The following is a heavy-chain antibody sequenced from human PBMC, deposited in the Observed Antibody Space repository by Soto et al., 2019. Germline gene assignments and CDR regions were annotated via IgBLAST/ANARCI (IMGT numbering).Heavy chain of an antibody. CDR3: IRDLRSGDF. J-gene: IGHJ4*02. CDR2: IAGEGIST. Sequence: EVQLVESGGGLVQPGGSLRLSCAASGFTFSRYWMHWVRQAPGKGLVWVSRIAGEGISTNYADSVKGRFTASRDNAKNTVYLEMSSLRAEDTDVYYCIRDLRSGDFWGQGTLVTVSS. CDR1: GFTFSRYW. D-gene: IGHD6-19*01. V-gene: IGHV3-74*01.